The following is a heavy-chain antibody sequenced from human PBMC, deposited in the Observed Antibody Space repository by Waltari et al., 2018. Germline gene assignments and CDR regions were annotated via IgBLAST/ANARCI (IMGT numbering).Heavy chain of an antibody. V-gene: IGHV1-46*01. CDR1: GYTFTSHY. CDR2: IYLSGGAR. Sequence: QVQLVQSGAEVKKTGASVKVSCKASGYTFTSHYMHWVRQAPGQGLEWMGVIYLSGGARSYAQKFQGRVTMTRDTSTSTVYMELSSLRPEDTAVYYCARAGSMVQGIVADWLDSWGQGTLVTVSS. J-gene: IGHJ5*01. CDR3: ARAGSMVQGIVADWLDS. D-gene: IGHD2-21*01.